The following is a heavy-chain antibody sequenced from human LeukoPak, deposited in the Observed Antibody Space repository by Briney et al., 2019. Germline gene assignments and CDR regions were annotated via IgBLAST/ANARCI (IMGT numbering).Heavy chain of an antibody. V-gene: IGHV5-51*01. CDR2: IYPGDSDA. J-gene: IGHJ4*02. CDR3: ARQAAGYCSRAGCVPYFDS. CDR1: GYSFTSYW. D-gene: IGHD2-15*01. Sequence: GESLKISCKGSGYSFTSYWIGWVRQMPGKGLEWMGIIYPGDSDARYSPSFQGQVTFSADKSISTAYLQWNSLKASDTAVYFCARQAAGYCSRAGCVPYFDSWGQGTLVTVSS.